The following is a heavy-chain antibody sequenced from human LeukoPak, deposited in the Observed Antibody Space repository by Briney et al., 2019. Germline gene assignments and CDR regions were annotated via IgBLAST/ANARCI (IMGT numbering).Heavy chain of an antibody. CDR3: ARVSSGYYYPDY. D-gene: IGHD3-22*01. J-gene: IGHJ4*02. CDR2: IYHSGST. Sequence: SETLSLTCTVSGGSVSGHYWTWIRQPPGKGLEWIGEIYHSGSTNYNPSLKSRVTISVDKSKNQFSLKLSSVTAADTAVYYCARVSSGYYYPDYWGQRTLVTVSS. V-gene: IGHV4-34*01. CDR1: GGSVSGHY.